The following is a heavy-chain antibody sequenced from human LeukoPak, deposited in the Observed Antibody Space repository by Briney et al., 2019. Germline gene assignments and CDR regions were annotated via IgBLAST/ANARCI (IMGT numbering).Heavy chain of an antibody. Sequence: GGSLRLSCAVSGVTVSSNHMSWVRQAPGKGPEWVSAIYSGGGTYYADSVKGRFTLSRDNSKNTLYLQMNSLRAEDTAVYYCVRDASWGQGTLVTVSS. CDR1: GVTVSSNH. CDR2: IYSGGGT. V-gene: IGHV3-66*01. CDR3: VRDAS. J-gene: IGHJ4*02.